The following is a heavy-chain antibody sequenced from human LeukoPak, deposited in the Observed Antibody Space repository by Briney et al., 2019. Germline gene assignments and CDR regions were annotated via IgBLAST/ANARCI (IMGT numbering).Heavy chain of an antibody. D-gene: IGHD6-13*01. CDR3: ARGVSSSWYVGWFDP. CDR1: GFTFSVYY. Sequence: GGSLRLSCAASGFTFSVYYMSWIRQAPGKGLEWVSYISSSGSTIYYADSVKGRFTISRDNAKNSLYLQMNSLRAEDTAVYYCARGVSSSWYVGWFDPWGQGTLVTVSS. J-gene: IGHJ5*02. CDR2: ISSSGSTI. V-gene: IGHV3-11*01.